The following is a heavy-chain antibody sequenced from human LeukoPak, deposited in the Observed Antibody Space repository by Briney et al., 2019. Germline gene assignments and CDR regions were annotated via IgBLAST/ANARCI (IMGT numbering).Heavy chain of an antibody. CDR1: GDSVSSNSAA. CDR2: TYYRSKWYN. V-gene: IGHV6-1*01. Sequence: SQTLSLTCAISGDSVSSNSAAWNWIRQSPSRGLEWLGRTYYRSKWYNDYAVSVKSRITINPDTSKNQFSLQLNSVTPEDTAVYYCARDSMCRGYGSGSYFVNWFDPWGQGTLVTVSS. J-gene: IGHJ5*02. CDR3: ARDSMCRGYGSGSYFVNWFDP. D-gene: IGHD3-10*01.